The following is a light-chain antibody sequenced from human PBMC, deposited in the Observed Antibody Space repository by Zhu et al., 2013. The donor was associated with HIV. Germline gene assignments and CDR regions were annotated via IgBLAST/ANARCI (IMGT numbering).Light chain of an antibody. Sequence: SYELTQPPSVSVAPGQTARITCGGNNIESRRVHWYQQKPGQAPVLVIYHDSARSSGIPARFSGSNSGNTATLTISRVEAGDEADYYCQVWDSSSDHVLFGGGTKLTVL. J-gene: IGLJ2*01. CDR1: NIESRR. V-gene: IGLV3-21*04. CDR2: HDS. CDR3: QVWDSSSDHVL.